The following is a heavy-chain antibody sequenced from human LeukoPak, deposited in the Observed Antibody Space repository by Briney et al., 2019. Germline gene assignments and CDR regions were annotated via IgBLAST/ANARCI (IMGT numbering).Heavy chain of an antibody. CDR2: IKQDGSEK. Sequence: GGSLRLSCAASGFTFSNYWMNWVRQGPGKGLEWVANIKQDGSEKYYVVSVKGRFTISRDNAENSLYLQMSSLRVEDTAVYYCVSRGRSYWGQGTLVTVSS. CDR1: GFTFSNYW. CDR3: VSRGRSY. J-gene: IGHJ4*02. V-gene: IGHV3-7*01.